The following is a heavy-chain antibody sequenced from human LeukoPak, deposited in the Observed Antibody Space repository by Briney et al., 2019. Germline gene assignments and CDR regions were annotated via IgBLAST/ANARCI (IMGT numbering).Heavy chain of an antibody. J-gene: IGHJ6*02. V-gene: IGHV4-39*07. CDR2: ISYSGRT. Sequence: PSETLSLTCIVSGGSFSNSDYYWGWIRQPPGRGLEWIGNISYSGRTYYNPSLKSRVTISADTTKNQLSLKLSSVTAADTAVYYCARDGSNWSNDYYHGVDVWGQGTTVTVSS. CDR3: ARDGSNWSNDYYHGVDV. D-gene: IGHD4-11*01. CDR1: GGSFSNSDYY.